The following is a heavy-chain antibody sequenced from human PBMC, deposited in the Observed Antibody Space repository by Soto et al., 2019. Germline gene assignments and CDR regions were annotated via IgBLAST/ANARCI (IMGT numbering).Heavy chain of an antibody. CDR3: ARASGATIEIVYYYYGMDV. Sequence: SVKVSCKASGGTFSSYAISWVRQAPGQGLEWMGGIIPIFGTANYAQKFQGRVTITADESTSTAYMELSSLRSEDTAVYYCARASGATIEIVYYYYGMDVWGQGTTVTVSS. J-gene: IGHJ6*02. CDR2: IIPIFGTA. V-gene: IGHV1-69*13. CDR1: GGTFSSYA. D-gene: IGHD6-25*01.